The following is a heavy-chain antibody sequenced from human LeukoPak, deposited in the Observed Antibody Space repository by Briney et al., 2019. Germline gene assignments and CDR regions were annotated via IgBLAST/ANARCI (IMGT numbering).Heavy chain of an antibody. D-gene: IGHD4-17*01. V-gene: IGHV3-30*04. CDR1: GFNFRDSA. CDR3: AADYGDYVSPSD. J-gene: IGHJ4*02. CDR2: TSYDGTNK. Sequence: PGGSLRLSCAASGFNFRDSAMHCVRQPPGKGLEGVAVTSYDGTNKYYADSVKGRFTISRDNSKNTLYLQMNSLRLEDTGVYYCAADYGDYVSPSDWGQGTLVTVSS.